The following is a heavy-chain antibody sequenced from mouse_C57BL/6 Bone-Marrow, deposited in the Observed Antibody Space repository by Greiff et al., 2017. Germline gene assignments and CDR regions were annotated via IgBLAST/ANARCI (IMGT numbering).Heavy chain of an antibody. D-gene: IGHD2-3*01. V-gene: IGHV1-61*01. CDR2: ISPSDSET. Sequence: QVQLQQPGAELVRPGSSVKLSCKASGYTFTSYWMDWVKQRPGQGLEWIGNISPSDSETHYNQKFKDKATLTVDKSSSTAYMQLSSLTSEDSAVXYCARKGWLPYAMDYWGQGTSVTVSS. CDR1: GYTFTSYW. CDR3: ARKGWLPYAMDY. J-gene: IGHJ4*01.